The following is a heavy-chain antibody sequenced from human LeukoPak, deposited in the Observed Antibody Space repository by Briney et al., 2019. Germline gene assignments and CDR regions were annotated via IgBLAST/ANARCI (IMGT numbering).Heavy chain of an antibody. V-gene: IGHV4-61*10. CDR2: IYYSGST. J-gene: IGHJ6*03. CDR1: GGSISSGSYY. Sequence: PSETLSLTXTVSGGSISSGSYYWSWIRQPAGKGLEWIGYIYYSGSTNYNPSLKSRVTISVDTSKNQFSLKLSSVTAADTAVYYCAREDYYYMDVWGKGTTVTVSS. CDR3: AREDYYYMDV.